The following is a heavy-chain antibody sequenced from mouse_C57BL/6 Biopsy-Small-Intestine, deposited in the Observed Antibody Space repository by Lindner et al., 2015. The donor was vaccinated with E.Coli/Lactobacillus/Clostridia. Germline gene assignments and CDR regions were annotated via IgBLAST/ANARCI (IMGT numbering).Heavy chain of an antibody. CDR3: ARKSLDY. Sequence: VQLQESGPELVKPGASVKISCKASGYTFTDYNMDWVKQGHGKSLEWIGYIYPNNGGTGYNQKFKSKATLTVDKSSSTAYMELHSLTSEDSAVYYCARKSLDYWGQGTTLTVSS. CDR1: GYTFTDYN. V-gene: IGHV1-34*02. CDR2: IYPNNGGT. J-gene: IGHJ2*01.